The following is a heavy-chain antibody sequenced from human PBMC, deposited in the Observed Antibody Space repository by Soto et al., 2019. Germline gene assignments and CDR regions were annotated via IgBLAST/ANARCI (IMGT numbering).Heavy chain of an antibody. CDR3: ARIPRRGYSYGIDS. V-gene: IGHV4-31*03. CDR1: GDSIGSGTSY. Sequence: QVQLQESGPGLVKPSQTLSLTCSVSGDSIGSGTSYWTGIRLHPGEGLEWIGHIYFTGATYSNPSLRSRITMSVDTSTNQFSLKLTSVTAADTATYYCARIPRRGYSYGIDSWGQGTQVIVSS. CDR2: IYFTGAT. D-gene: IGHD2-21*02. J-gene: IGHJ4*02.